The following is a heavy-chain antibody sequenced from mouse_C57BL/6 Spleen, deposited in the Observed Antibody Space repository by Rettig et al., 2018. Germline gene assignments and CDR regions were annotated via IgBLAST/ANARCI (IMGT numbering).Heavy chain of an antibody. D-gene: IGHD2-4*01. CDR2: IRSKSNNYAT. CDR1: GSSFNTYP. V-gene: IGHV10-1*01. Sequence: SGSSFNTYPMNWVRQAPGKGLECLHRIRSKSNNYATYYAHSAKDRFTITRADSESMLYLQMNNLKTEDTAMYYCVIYDYDVFAYWGQGTLVTVSA. CDR3: VIYDYDVFAY. J-gene: IGHJ3*01.